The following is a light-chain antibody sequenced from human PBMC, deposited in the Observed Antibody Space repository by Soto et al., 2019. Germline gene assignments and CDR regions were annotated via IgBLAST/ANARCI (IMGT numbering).Light chain of an antibody. Sequence: DIQMTHSPSTLSASVGDRVTITCRASQSISSWLAWYQQKPGKAPKLLIYDASSLESGVPSRFSGSGSGTEFTLTISSLQPDDFATYYCQQYNSYWWTFGQGTKVDIK. CDR1: QSISSW. CDR3: QQYNSYWWT. V-gene: IGKV1-5*01. J-gene: IGKJ1*01. CDR2: DAS.